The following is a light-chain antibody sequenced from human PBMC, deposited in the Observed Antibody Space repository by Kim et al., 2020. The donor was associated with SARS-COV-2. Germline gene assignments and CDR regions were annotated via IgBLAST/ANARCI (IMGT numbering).Light chain of an antibody. Sequence: VDRGQTARITCSGDKLGDKYASWYQQKSGQSPVVVIHQDSKRPSGIPERFSGSNSGNTATLTISGTQAMDEADYYCQAWDSSTAVFGTGTKVTVL. J-gene: IGLJ1*01. V-gene: IGLV3-1*01. CDR1: KLGDKY. CDR3: QAWDSSTAV. CDR2: QDS.